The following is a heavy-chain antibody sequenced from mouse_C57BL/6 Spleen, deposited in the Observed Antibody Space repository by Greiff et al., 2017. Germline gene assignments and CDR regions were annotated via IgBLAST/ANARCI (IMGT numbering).Heavy chain of an antibody. J-gene: IGHJ3*01. Sequence: LQESDAELVKPGASVKISCKVSGYTFTDHTIHWMKQRPEQGLEWIGYIYPRDGSTKYNEKFKGKATLTADKSSSTAYMQLNSLTSEDSAVYFCARRPDSSGYWFAYWGQGTLVTVSA. V-gene: IGHV1-78*01. CDR3: ARRPDSSGYWFAY. CDR2: IYPRDGST. D-gene: IGHD3-2*02. CDR1: GYTFTDHT.